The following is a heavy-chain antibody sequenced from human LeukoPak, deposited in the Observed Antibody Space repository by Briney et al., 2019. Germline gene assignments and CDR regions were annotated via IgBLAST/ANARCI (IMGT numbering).Heavy chain of an antibody. CDR3: ARGGYCSGGSCYSLDYFDY. CDR1: GGSISSYY. D-gene: IGHD2-15*01. V-gene: IGHV4-59*01. Sequence: SETLSLTCTVSGGSISSYYWSWIRQPPEKGLEWIGYIYYSGSTNYNPSLKSRVTISVDTSKNQFSLKLSSVTAADTAVYYCARGGYCSGGSCYSLDYFDYWGQGTLVTVSS. J-gene: IGHJ4*02. CDR2: IYYSGST.